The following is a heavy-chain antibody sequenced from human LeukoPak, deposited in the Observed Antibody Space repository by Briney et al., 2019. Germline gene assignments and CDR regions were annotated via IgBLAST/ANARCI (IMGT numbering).Heavy chain of an antibody. D-gene: IGHD6-13*01. V-gene: IGHV3-23*01. CDR1: GFTFSSYA. J-gene: IGHJ3*02. Sequence: GGSLRLSCAASGFTFSSYAMSWVRQAPGKGLEWVSAISGSGGSTYYADSVKGRFTISRDNAKNSLYLQMNSLRAEDTAVYYCAGSWSPYDAFDIWGQGTMVTVCS. CDR3: AGSWSPYDAFDI. CDR2: ISGSGGST.